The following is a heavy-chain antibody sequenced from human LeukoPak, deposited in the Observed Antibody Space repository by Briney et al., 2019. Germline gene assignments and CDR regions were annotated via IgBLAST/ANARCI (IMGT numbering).Heavy chain of an antibody. CDR2: IRRDGSHK. J-gene: IGHJ4*02. CDR1: GFAFNDFA. V-gene: IGHV3-33*06. CDR3: AKSSIMFAAGRLGSIDY. Sequence: GRSLTLSCAASGFAFNDFAMYWVRQAPGKGLDWVALIRRDGSHKYYAHSIKGRFTISRDNSKNTLYLQMSSLRAEDTAVYYCAKSSIMFAAGRLGSIDYWGQGTLVTVSS. D-gene: IGHD3-10*02.